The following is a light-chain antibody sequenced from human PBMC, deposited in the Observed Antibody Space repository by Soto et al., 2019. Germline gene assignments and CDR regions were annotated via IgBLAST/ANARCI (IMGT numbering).Light chain of an antibody. CDR1: QSISRN. CDR3: QQSYTTASIT. V-gene: IGKV1-39*01. Sequence: DIQMTQSPSSLSASVGDRVTITCRASQSISRNLNWYQHKPGKAPKILIYAESSLQNGVPSRFSGGGSGTEFTLSISSLQPEDFGTYYCQQSYTTASITFGQGTRLEIK. J-gene: IGKJ5*01. CDR2: AES.